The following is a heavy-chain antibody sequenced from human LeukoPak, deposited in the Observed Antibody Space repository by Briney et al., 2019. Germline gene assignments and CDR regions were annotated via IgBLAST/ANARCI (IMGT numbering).Heavy chain of an antibody. CDR1: GGTFSSYA. D-gene: IGHD6-13*01. CDR3: ARVIAAAGTGYYFDY. CDR2: IIPIFGTA. V-gene: IGHV1-69*05. Sequence: SVKVSCKASGGTFSSYAISWVRQAPGQGLEWMGGIIPIFGTANYAQKFQGRVTITTDESTSTAYMELSSLRSEGTAVYYCARVIAAAGTGYYFDYWGQGTLVTVSS. J-gene: IGHJ4*02.